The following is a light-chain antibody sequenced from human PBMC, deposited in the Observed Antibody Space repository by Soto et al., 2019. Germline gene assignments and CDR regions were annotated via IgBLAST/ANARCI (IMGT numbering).Light chain of an antibody. CDR1: QSVSSSY. V-gene: IGKV3-20*01. CDR3: QQYGSSGLT. J-gene: IGKJ4*01. Sequence: EIVLTQSPGTLSLSPGERATLSCRASQSVSSSYLAWYQQKPGQAPRLLISGASSRATGIPDRFSGSGSGTDFTLNSSRLEPEDFAVYYCQQYGSSGLTFGGGNKVEIK. CDR2: GAS.